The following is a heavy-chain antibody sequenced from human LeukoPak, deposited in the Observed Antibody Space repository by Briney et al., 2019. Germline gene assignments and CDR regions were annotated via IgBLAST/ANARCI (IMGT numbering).Heavy chain of an antibody. D-gene: IGHD5-12*01. CDR2: ISTSSSYI. CDR1: GFTFSSYS. V-gene: IGHV3-21*01. CDR3: ARGRFGVSAYDSPFDY. J-gene: IGHJ4*02. Sequence: GGSLRLSCTASGFTFSSYSMNWVRQAPGKGLEWVSSISTSSSYIYYADSVKGRFTISRDNAKNSLYLQMNSLRAEDTAVYYCARGRFGVSAYDSPFDYWGQGTLVTVSS.